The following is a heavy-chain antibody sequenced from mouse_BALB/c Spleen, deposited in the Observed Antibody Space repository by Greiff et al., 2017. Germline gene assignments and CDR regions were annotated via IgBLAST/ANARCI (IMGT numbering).Heavy chain of an antibody. J-gene: IGHJ1*01. CDR2: IWAGGST. V-gene: IGHV2-9*02. Sequence: QVQLKESGPGLVQPSQSLSLTCTVSGFSLTSYGVHWVRQPPGKGLAWLGVIWAGGSTNYTSALMSRLSISKHNSKSQVILIMNSLRADDTAMYYCARDFSKFYYGSSYEYFDVWGAGTTVTVSS. CDR3: ARDFSKFYYGSSYEYFDV. CDR1: GFSLTSYG. D-gene: IGHD1-1*01.